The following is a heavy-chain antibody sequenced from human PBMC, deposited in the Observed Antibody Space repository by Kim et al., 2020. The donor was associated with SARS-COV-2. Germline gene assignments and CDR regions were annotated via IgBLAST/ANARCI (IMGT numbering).Heavy chain of an antibody. Sequence: GGSLRLSCEGSGFTFSSHSMHWVRQAPGKGLDWVAVISFDGSNKFYSDSVKGRFTISRDNSKNTVYVQMNSLRAEDTAVYYCARRSGSYDALDVWGQGTLVTASS. V-gene: IGHV3-30-3*01. CDR3: ARRSGSYDALDV. J-gene: IGHJ3*01. CDR2: ISFDGSNK. CDR1: GFTFSSHS. D-gene: IGHD1-26*01.